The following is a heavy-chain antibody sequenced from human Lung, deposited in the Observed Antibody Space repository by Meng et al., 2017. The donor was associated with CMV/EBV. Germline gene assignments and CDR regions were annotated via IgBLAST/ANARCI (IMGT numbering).Heavy chain of an antibody. J-gene: IGHJ6*02. D-gene: IGHD3-10*01. CDR3: ARQGGETYGSHYYYGMDV. CDR1: GFTFSGPP. Sequence: GESLKISCAASGFTFSGPPMHWVRQASGKGLEWVGRIRSKPYSYATEYAASVKGRFTISRDDSKNTAFLQMDSLKTEDTAVYYCARQGGETYGSHYYYGMDVWGQGXTVTVSS. V-gene: IGHV3-73*01. CDR2: IRSKPYSYAT.